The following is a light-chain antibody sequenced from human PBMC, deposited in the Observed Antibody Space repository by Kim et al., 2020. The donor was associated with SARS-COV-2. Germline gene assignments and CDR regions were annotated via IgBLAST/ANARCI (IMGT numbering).Light chain of an antibody. CDR1: QIVMSSH. J-gene: IGKJ1*01. CDR3: HQYGSSPGT. Sequence: LSPGVRASLTCMASQIVMSSHLAWYQQKPGQAPRLLIYGAFSRATDIPDRFSGRGSGADFTLTISRLEPEDFAVYYCHQYGSSPGTFGQGTKLEI. CDR2: GAF. V-gene: IGKV3-20*01.